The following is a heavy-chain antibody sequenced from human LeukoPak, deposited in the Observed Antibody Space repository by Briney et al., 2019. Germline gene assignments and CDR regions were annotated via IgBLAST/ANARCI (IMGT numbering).Heavy chain of an antibody. CDR1: GGSISSSNYY. CDR2: IYYSGTT. Sequence: PSETLSLTCSVSGGSISSSNYYWGWIRQPPGKGLEWIGSIYYSGTTYYNPSLKSRVTISVDTSKNHFSLKLSSVSAADTAVYYCVSGYYYGSADYWGQGTLVTVSS. J-gene: IGHJ4*02. V-gene: IGHV4-39*02. CDR3: VSGYYYGSADY. D-gene: IGHD3-10*01.